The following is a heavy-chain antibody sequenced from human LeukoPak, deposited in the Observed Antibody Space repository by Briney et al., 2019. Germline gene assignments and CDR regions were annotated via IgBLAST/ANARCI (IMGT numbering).Heavy chain of an antibody. CDR3: ARRTRGPDY. CDR2: INWNGGSV. D-gene: IGHD1-7*01. CDR1: GFTFANSG. Sequence: GGSLRLSCEASGFTFANSGMSWVRQVPGKGLEWLSAINWNGGSVGSAASVQGRFTISRDNSKNMVHLQMTRLKVEDTGVYYCARRTRGPDYWGQGTVVIVSS. J-gene: IGHJ4*02. V-gene: IGHV3-20*04.